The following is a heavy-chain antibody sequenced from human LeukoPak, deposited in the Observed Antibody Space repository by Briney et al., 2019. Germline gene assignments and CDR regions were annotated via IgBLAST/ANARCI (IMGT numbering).Heavy chain of an antibody. J-gene: IGHJ4*02. V-gene: IGHV1-2*02. CDR1: GYTFTGYY. Sequence: ASVKVSCKASGYTFTGYYMHWVRQAPGQGLEWMGWINPNSGDTNYAQKFQGRVTMTRDTSISTAYMELSRLRSDDTAVYYCARGRAVAGTMKYYFDYWGQGTLVTVSS. CDR2: INPNSGDT. D-gene: IGHD6-19*01. CDR3: ARGRAVAGTMKYYFDY.